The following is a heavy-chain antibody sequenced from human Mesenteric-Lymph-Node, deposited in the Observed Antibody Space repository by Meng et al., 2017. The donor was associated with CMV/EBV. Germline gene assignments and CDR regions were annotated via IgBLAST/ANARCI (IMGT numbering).Heavy chain of an antibody. CDR2: VHYSGST. Sequence: WTWIRQPPGKGMECIGYVHYSGSTNYNPSLRSQATISVDTSKNQFSLNLNSVTAADTAVYYCARSPGYPRGFDYWGQGTLVTVSS. D-gene: IGHD3-10*01. J-gene: IGHJ4*02. V-gene: IGHV4-59*01. CDR3: ARSPGYPRGFDY.